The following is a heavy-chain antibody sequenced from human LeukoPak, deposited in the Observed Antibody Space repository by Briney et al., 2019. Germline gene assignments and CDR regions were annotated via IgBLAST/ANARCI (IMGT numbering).Heavy chain of an antibody. CDR2: ISGSGGST. J-gene: IGHJ4*02. V-gene: IGHV3-23*01. Sequence: GGSLRLSCAASGFTFSSNAMSWVRQAPGKGLEWVSAISGSGGSTYYADSVKGRFTISRDNSKNTLYLQMNSLRAEDTAVYYCAKDSRLTYYFDYWGQGTLVTVSS. CDR3: AKDSRLTYYFDY. CDR1: GFTFSSNA. D-gene: IGHD5-12*01.